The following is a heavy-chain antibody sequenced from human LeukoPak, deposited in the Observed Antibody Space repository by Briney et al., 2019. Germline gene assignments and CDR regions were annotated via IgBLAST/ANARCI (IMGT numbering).Heavy chain of an antibody. V-gene: IGHV3-33*06. Sequence: GGPLRLSCTASGFTFSSYGMHWVRQAPGKGLEWVAVIWYDGSNKYYADSVKGRFTISRDNSENTLYLQMNSLRAEDTAVYYCAKGVAVAGTHAFDIWGQGTMVTVSS. J-gene: IGHJ3*02. CDR3: AKGVAVAGTHAFDI. CDR2: IWYDGSNK. D-gene: IGHD6-19*01. CDR1: GFTFSSYG.